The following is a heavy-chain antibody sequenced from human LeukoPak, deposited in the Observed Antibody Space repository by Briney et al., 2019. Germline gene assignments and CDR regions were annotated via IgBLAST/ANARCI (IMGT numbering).Heavy chain of an antibody. CDR2: VSTYNGNT. V-gene: IGHV1-18*01. Sequence: GASVRVSCKTSGYTFTTFNIAWVRQAPGQGLEWVGWVSTYNGNTDYAQRVQGRVAMTTDTSTNTAYMDLRSLRPDDTAVYYCARPHSLGGSFYVFDYWGQGTLVTVSS. CDR3: ARPHSLGGSFYVFDY. CDR1: GYTFTTFN. D-gene: IGHD1-26*01. J-gene: IGHJ4*02.